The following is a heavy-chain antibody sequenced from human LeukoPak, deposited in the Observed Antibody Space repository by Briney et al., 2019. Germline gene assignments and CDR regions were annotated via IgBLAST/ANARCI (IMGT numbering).Heavy chain of an antibody. V-gene: IGHV3-21*01. CDR2: ISSSSYI. J-gene: IGHJ4*02. Sequence: GGSLRLSCAASGFTFSSYSMNWVRQAPGKGLEWASSISSSSYIYYADSVKGRFTISRDNAKNSLYLQMNSLRAEDTAVYYCARVGGDGYNLNYWGQGTLVTVSS. CDR3: ARVGGDGYNLNY. CDR1: GFTFSSYS. D-gene: IGHD5-24*01.